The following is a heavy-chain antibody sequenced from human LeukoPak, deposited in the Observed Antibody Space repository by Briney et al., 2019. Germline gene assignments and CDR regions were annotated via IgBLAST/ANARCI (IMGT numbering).Heavy chain of an antibody. CDR2: INHSGST. CDR1: GGSFSGYY. Sequence: SETLSLTCAVYGGSFSGYYWSWIRQPPGKGLEWIGEINHSGSTNYNPSLKSRVIISVDTSKNQFSLNLSSVTAADTAVYYCARGGGSGWYVDYWGQGTLVTVSS. J-gene: IGHJ4*02. CDR3: ARGGGSGWYVDY. D-gene: IGHD6-19*01. V-gene: IGHV4-34*01.